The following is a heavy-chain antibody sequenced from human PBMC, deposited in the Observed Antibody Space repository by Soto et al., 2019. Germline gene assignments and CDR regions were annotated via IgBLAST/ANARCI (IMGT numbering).Heavy chain of an antibody. CDR2: IYHSGST. J-gene: IGHJ3*02. D-gene: IGHD6-13*01. Sequence: PSETLSLTCAVSAGSISSSNWGRWVRQPPGKGLEWIGEIYHSGSTNYNPSLKSRVTISVDKSKNQFSLKLRSVTAADTAVYYCARVLIAAAGTLSGFDIWGQGTMVT. CDR1: AGSISSSNW. V-gene: IGHV4-4*02. CDR3: ARVLIAAAGTLSGFDI.